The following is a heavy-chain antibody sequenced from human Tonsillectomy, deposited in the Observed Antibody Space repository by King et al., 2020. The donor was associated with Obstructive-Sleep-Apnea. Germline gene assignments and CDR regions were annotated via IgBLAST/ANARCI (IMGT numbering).Heavy chain of an antibody. D-gene: IGHD1-26*01. CDR3: ARVVGAIIY. CDR2: IYIGGCT. V-gene: IGHV3-66*01. Sequence: VQLVESGGGLVQPGGSVRLSCAASGFTVSSNYMSWVRQAPGKVLEWVSGIYIGGCTYYADSWKGRFTISRDTSKNTLYLQMNSLRAEDTAVYYCARVVGAIIYWGQGMLVTVSS. J-gene: IGHJ4*02. CDR1: GFTVSSNY.